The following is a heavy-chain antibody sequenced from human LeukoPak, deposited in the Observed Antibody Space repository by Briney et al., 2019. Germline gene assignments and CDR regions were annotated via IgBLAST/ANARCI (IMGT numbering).Heavy chain of an antibody. V-gene: IGHV3-23*01. CDR1: GFTLCNYA. Sequence: PWAFLRLSCAAPGFTLCNYAMSWVRPAPGEGRGWGSAITCSGGNTYYADSVKGRFTISRDNSKNTVFLQMNSLRAEDTAVYYCAKWGDYDVLTGYYVSDYWGQGTLVTVSS. CDR2: ITCSGGNT. D-gene: IGHD3-9*01. J-gene: IGHJ4*02. CDR3: AKWGDYDVLTGYYVSDY.